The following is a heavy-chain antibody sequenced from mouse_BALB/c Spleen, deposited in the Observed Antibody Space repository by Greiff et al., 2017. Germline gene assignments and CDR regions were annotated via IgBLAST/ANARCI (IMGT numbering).Heavy chain of an antibody. D-gene: IGHD2-1*01. CDR2: ISYSGST. Sequence: EVKLMESGPGLVKPSQSLSLTCTVTGYSFTSDYAWNWIRQFPGNQLEWMDYISYSGSTSYNPSLKSRISITRDTSKNQFFLQFNSVTTEDTATYYCANYGNYDYAMDYWGQGTSVTVSS. CDR3: ANYGNYDYAMDY. CDR1: GYSFTSDYA. J-gene: IGHJ4*01. V-gene: IGHV3-2*02.